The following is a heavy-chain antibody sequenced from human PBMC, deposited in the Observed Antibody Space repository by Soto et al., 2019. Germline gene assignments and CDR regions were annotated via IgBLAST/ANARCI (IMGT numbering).Heavy chain of an antibody. V-gene: IGHV3-48*02. J-gene: IGHJ4*02. CDR2: ITSDTKTI. Sequence: EVRLVESGGALVQRGGSLTLSCAASGFRFSIYSMNWVRQAPGKGLAWSAYITSDTKTIKYAESVKGRFTISRDNAKNSVYLQMNNLSDEDTAVYYCARSVEGHFDYWGQGTVVTVSS. CDR3: ARSVEGHFDY. CDR1: GFRFSIYS. D-gene: IGHD6-19*01.